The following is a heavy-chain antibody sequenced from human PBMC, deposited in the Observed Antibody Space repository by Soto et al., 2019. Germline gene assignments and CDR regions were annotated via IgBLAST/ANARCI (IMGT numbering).Heavy chain of an antibody. V-gene: IGHV4-31*03. CDR3: ARRGVVQRWFDP. Sequence: SETLSLTCTVSGGSISSGGYYWSWIRQHPGKGLEWIGYIYYSGSTYYNPSLKSRVTISVDTSKNQFSLKLSSVTAADTAVYYCARRGVVQRWFDPWGQGTLVTVSS. J-gene: IGHJ5*02. CDR2: IYYSGST. CDR1: GGSISSGGYY. D-gene: IGHD2-15*01.